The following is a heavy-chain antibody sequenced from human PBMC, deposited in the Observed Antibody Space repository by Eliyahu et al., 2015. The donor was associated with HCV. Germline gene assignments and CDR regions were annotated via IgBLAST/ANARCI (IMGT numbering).Heavy chain of an antibody. CDR2: IYWNDDK. J-gene: IGHJ6*02. Sequence: QITLKESGPTLVKPTQTLTLTCTFSGFSLSTSGVGVGWIRQPPGKALEWLALIYWNDDKRYSPSLKSRLTITKDTSKNQVVLTMTNMDPVDTATYYCAHSTAGRRSKTPGVMDVWGQGTTVTVSS. CDR1: GFSLSTSGVG. CDR3: AHSTAGRRSKTPGVMDV. V-gene: IGHV2-5*01. D-gene: IGHD6-13*01.